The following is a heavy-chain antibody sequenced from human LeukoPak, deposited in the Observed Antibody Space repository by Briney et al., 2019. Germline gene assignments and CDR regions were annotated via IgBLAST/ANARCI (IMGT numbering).Heavy chain of an antibody. CDR3: ARYCSSTSCSHVFDI. V-gene: IGHV1-2*02. CDR2: INPNSGGT. CDR1: GYTFTGYY. J-gene: IGHJ3*02. Sequence: ASVKVSCKASGYTFTGYYMHWVRQAPGQGLEWMGWINPNSGGTNYAQKFQGRVTMTRDTSISTAYMELSRLRSDDTAVYYCARYCSSTSCSHVFDIWGQGTMVTVSS. D-gene: IGHD2-2*01.